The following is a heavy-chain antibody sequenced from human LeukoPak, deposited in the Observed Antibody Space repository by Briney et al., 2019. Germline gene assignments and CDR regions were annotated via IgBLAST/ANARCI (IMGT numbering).Heavy chain of an antibody. J-gene: IGHJ4*02. CDR2: ISSSGSTI. D-gene: IGHD3-10*02. CDR1: GFTFSSYE. Sequence: PGGSLRLSCAASGFTFSSYEMNWVRQAPGKGLEWVSYISSSGSTIYYADSVKGRFTISRDNAKNSLYLQMNSLGAEDTAVYYCARGGMLYYFDYWGQGTLVTVSS. V-gene: IGHV3-48*03. CDR3: ARGGMLYYFDY.